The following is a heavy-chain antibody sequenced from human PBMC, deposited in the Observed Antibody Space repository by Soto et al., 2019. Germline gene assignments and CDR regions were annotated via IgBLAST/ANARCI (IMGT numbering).Heavy chain of an antibody. CDR3: ARQHDPLRRGYYYMDV. Sequence: GESLKISCKGSGYSFTSYWIGWVRQMPGKGLEWMGIIYPGDSDTRYSPSFQGQVTISADKSISTAYLQWSSLKASDTAMYYCARQHDPLRRGYYYMDVWGKGTTVTVSS. CDR1: GYSFTSYW. CDR2: IYPGDSDT. D-gene: IGHD3-10*01. J-gene: IGHJ6*03. V-gene: IGHV5-51*01.